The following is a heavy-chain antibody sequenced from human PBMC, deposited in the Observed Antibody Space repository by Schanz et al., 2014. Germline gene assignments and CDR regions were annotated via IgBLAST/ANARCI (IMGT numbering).Heavy chain of an antibody. J-gene: IGHJ4*02. CDR3: ARLDPYCRSGTCSRAFDF. V-gene: IGHV3-23*04. Sequence: EVQLVESGGGLVQPGGSLRLSCTASGFTFSDYWMSWVRQARGKGLEWVSAMNESHSTIYYADSVRGRFTISRDNAENTLFLQMNSLRAEDTAVYYCARLDPYCRSGTCSRAFDFWGQGTLVTVSS. CDR1: GFTFSDYW. CDR2: MNESHSTI. D-gene: IGHD2-15*01.